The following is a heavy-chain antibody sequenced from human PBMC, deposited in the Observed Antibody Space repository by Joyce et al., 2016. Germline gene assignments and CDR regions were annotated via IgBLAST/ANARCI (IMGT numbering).Heavy chain of an antibody. Sequence: QVQLVESGGGVVQPGRYLRLSCAASGFTFSNYDMHWVRQAPGKGLEWVAVIANDGNKKYYADSVKGRFTISRDNSKNTLYLQMNSLRAEDTAVYYCAKRYDYVDYWGQGTLVTVSS. CDR1: GFTFSNYD. D-gene: IGHD3-16*01. CDR3: AKRYDYVDY. V-gene: IGHV3-30*18. CDR2: IANDGNKK. J-gene: IGHJ4*02.